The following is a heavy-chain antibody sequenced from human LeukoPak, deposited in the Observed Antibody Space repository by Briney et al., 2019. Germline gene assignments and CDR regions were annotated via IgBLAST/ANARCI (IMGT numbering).Heavy chain of an antibody. CDR1: GFTFNDHG. D-gene: IGHD3-10*01. Sequence: GGSLRLSCVASGFTFNDHGMHWVHQAPGKGLEWLAFIRYDGTDESYGASVRGRLTISRDDSLNTVYLQMDSLGHDDTAVYYCARNRAFGTFDAFDMWGQGTMVTVSS. V-gene: IGHV3-30*02. J-gene: IGHJ3*02. CDR3: ARNRAFGTFDAFDM. CDR2: IRYDGTDE.